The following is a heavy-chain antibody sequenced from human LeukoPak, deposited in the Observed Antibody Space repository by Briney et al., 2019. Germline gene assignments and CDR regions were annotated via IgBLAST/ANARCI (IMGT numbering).Heavy chain of an antibody. CDR1: GGTFSSYA. D-gene: IGHD4-17*01. V-gene: IGHV1-69*13. J-gene: IGHJ6*03. CDR3: AREMGPLRTYYYYHMDV. Sequence: SVKVSCKASGGTFSSYAISWLRQAPGQGLEWMGGIIPIFGTANYAQKFQGRVTITADESTSTAYMELSSLRSEDTAVYYCAREMGPLRTYYYYHMDVWGKGTTVTVSS. CDR2: IIPIFGTA.